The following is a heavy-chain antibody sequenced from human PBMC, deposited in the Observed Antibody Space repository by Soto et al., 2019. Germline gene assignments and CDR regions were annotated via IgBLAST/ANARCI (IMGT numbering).Heavy chain of an antibody. D-gene: IGHD2-21*01. CDR1: GFTFSSYD. Sequence: EVQLVESGGGLVQPGGSLRLSCAASGFTFSSYDMHWVRQATGKGLEWVSAIGTAGDTYYPGSVKGRFTISRENAKNSLYLQMNSLRAGDTAVYYCAREGSPGEGGYFDLWGRGTLVTVSS. J-gene: IGHJ2*01. CDR2: IGTAGDT. V-gene: IGHV3-13*01. CDR3: AREGSPGEGGYFDL.